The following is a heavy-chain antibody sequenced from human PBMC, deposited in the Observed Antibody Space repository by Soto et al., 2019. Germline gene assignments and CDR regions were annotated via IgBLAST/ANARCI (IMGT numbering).Heavy chain of an antibody. J-gene: IGHJ4*02. Sequence: EVQLVESGGGLVKPGGSLRLSCAASGFTFSSYSMNWVRQAPGKGLEWVSSISSSSSYIYYADSVKGRFTISRDNAKNSLYMQMNRLRAEDTAVYYCAREEDTAMVWGYYFDYWGQGTMVTVSS. V-gene: IGHV3-21*01. D-gene: IGHD5-18*01. CDR2: ISSSSSYI. CDR3: AREEDTAMVWGYYFDY. CDR1: GFTFSSYS.